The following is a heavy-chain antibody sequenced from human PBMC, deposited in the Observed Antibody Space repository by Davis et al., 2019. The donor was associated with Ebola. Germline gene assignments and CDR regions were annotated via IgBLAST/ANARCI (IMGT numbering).Heavy chain of an antibody. CDR2: IIPIFGTA. CDR3: ARDWLGSGGPKYYFDY. D-gene: IGHD2-15*01. CDR1: GGTFISYA. Sequence: SVKVSCKASGGTFISYAISWVRQAPGQGLEWMGGIIPIFGTANYAQKFQGRVTITADESTSTAYMELSSLRSEDTAVYYCARDWLGSGGPKYYFDYWGQGTLVTVSS. V-gene: IGHV1-69*13. J-gene: IGHJ4*02.